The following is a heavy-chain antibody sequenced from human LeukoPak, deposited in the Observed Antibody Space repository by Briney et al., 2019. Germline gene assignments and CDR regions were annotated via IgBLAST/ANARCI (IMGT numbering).Heavy chain of an antibody. D-gene: IGHD3-3*01. Sequence: SETLSLTCTVSGGSISSNNYYWGWIRQPQGKGLESIGSIYYSGSTYYNPSLKSRVTISVDTSKNQFSLKLSSVTAADTAVYYCARTPRYYDFWSGLRGAFDIWGQGTMVTVSS. CDR3: ARTPRYYDFWSGLRGAFDI. CDR1: GGSISSNNYY. CDR2: IYYSGST. J-gene: IGHJ3*02. V-gene: IGHV4-39*07.